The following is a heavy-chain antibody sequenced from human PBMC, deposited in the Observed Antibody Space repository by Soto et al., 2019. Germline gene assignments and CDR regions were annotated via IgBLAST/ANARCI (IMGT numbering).Heavy chain of an antibody. CDR1: GFTFSSYW. D-gene: IGHD2-2*01. CDR2: INSDGSST. J-gene: IGHJ3*02. Sequence: EVQLVESGGGLVQPGGSLRLSCAASGFTFSSYWMHWVRQAPGKGLVWVSRINSDGSSTSYADSVKGRFTISRDNAKNTLYLQMNSLRAEDTAVYYCARAQGGYCSSTSCDDAFDIWGQGTMVTVSS. CDR3: ARAQGGYCSSTSCDDAFDI. V-gene: IGHV3-74*01.